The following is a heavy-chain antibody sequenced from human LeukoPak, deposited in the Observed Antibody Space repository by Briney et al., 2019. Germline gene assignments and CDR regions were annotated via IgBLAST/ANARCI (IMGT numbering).Heavy chain of an antibody. V-gene: IGHV4-39*01. Sequence: PSETLSLTCTVSGGSISSSSYYWGWIRQPPGKGLEWIGSIYYSGSTYYNPSLKSRVTISVDTSKNQFSLKLSSVTAADTAVYYCARPRGYSSGWDEIDYWGQGTLVTVSS. J-gene: IGHJ4*02. CDR2: IYYSGST. D-gene: IGHD6-25*01. CDR3: ARPRGYSSGWDEIDY. CDR1: GGSISSSSYY.